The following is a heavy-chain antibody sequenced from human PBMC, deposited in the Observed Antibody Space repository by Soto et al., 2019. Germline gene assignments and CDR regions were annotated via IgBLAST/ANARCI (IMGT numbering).Heavy chain of an antibody. CDR1: GYTFNTFG. V-gene: IGHV1-18*01. CDR3: ARDQFLKRRLDP. J-gene: IGHJ5*02. Sequence: QVHLVQTGAEVRKPGDSVKVSCKASGYTFNTFGISWVRQAPGQGLERMGWISAYNGDTKYEEKFQDRVTMTTDASTTTAYMELRSLRTDDRAIYYCARDQFLKRRLDPWGQGTLVTVSS. CDR2: ISAYNGDT.